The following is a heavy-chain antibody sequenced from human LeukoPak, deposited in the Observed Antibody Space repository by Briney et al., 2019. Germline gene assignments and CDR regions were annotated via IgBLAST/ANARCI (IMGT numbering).Heavy chain of an antibody. CDR3: ARKLRLGGNWFDP. CDR1: GGTFTSYA. J-gene: IGHJ5*02. Sequence: SVKVSCKTSGGTFTSYAITWVRQAPGQGLEWMGKIIPISGTTNYAQKLQGRVTFTADESTSTAYMELSSLRSEDTALYYCARKLRLGGNWFDPWGQGTLVTVSS. D-gene: IGHD1-26*01. CDR2: IIPISGTT. V-gene: IGHV1-69*15.